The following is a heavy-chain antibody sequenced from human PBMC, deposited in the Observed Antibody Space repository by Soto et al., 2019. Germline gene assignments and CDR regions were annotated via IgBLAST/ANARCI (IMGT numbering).Heavy chain of an antibody. CDR2: VGDSDDST. D-gene: IGHD6-19*01. V-gene: IGHV3-23*01. CDR1: GFTFTTYA. Sequence: EVQLLESGGGLVQPGGSLRLSCAAAGFTFTTYAMSWIRQAPGKGLEWVSTVGDSDDSTYYADSVKGRFTISRDNSKNTVYLQMNSLRDEDTAVYYCTRSGWVYLGQGTLVTVSS. CDR3: TRSGWVY. J-gene: IGHJ4*02.